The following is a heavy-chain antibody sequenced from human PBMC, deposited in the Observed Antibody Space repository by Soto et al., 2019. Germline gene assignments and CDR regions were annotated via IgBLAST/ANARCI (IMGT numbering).Heavy chain of an antibody. V-gene: IGHV3-23*01. J-gene: IGHJ5*01. D-gene: IGHD5-12*01. Sequence: EVQVLESGGGLVQPGGSLRLSCAAFGFTFSTTGMAWVRQTPGEGLEWVSAVSVGGDRTYYLESVKGRFTISSDTSKNVVYLQMNSLRADDTAVYYCAKSYGYGDSWGQGALVTVSS. CDR3: AKSYGYGDS. CDR1: GFTFSTTG. CDR2: VSVGGDRT.